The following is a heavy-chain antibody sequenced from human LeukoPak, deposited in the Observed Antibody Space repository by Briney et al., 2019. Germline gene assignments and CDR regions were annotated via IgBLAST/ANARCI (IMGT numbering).Heavy chain of an antibody. J-gene: IGHJ2*01. CDR1: GFTFDDYG. Sequence: GGSLRLSCAASGFTFDDYGMCWVRQAPGKGLEWVSGINWNGGSTGYADSVKGRFTISRDNAKNSLYLQMNSLRAEDTALYYCARDNDYGDYVGFWYFDLWGRGTLVTVSS. CDR2: INWNGGST. D-gene: IGHD4-17*01. CDR3: ARDNDYGDYVGFWYFDL. V-gene: IGHV3-20*04.